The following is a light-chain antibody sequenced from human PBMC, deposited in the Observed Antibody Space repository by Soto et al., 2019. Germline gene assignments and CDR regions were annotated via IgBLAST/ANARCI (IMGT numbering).Light chain of an antibody. CDR1: QSVSSSY. J-gene: IGKJ4*01. V-gene: IGKV3-20*01. Sequence: EIVLTQSPGTLSLSPGERATLSCRASQSVSSSYLAWYQQKPGQAPRLLIYGASNRATGIPDRLSGSGSGTDFTLTVSRLEPEDFAVYYCQQYGSSITFGGGTKVDIK. CDR2: GAS. CDR3: QQYGSSIT.